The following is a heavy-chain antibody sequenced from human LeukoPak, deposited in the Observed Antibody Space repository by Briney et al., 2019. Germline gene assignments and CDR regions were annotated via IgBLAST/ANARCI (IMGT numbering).Heavy chain of an antibody. Sequence: HSGGSLRLSCAASGFTFSSYAMSWVRQAPGKGLEWVSAISGSGGSTYYADSVKGRFTISRDNSKNTLYLQMNSLRAEDTAVYYCAKTVDTAMVSHYYYYMDVWGKGTTVTVSS. CDR2: ISGSGGST. D-gene: IGHD5-18*01. J-gene: IGHJ6*03. CDR1: GFTFSSYA. CDR3: AKTVDTAMVSHYYYYMDV. V-gene: IGHV3-23*01.